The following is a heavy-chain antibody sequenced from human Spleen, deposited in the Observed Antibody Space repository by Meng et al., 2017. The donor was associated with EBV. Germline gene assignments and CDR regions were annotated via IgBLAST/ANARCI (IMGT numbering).Heavy chain of an antibody. V-gene: IGHV4-4*02. D-gene: IGHD2-15*01. CDR3: ARAGYHRPASEY. CDR1: RGFITSGDW. CDR2: IHHSGGT. Sequence: LQESGPGLVKPSEPLSLTCAVSRGFITSGDWWSWVRQSPGKGLEWIGEIHHSGGTSYNPSLKSRVTISLDMSKDQFSLRLSSVTAADTAVYYCARAGYHRPASEYWGQGTLVTVSS. J-gene: IGHJ4*02.